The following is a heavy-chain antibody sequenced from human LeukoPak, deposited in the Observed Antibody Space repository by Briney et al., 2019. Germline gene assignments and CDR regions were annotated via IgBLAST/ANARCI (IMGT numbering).Heavy chain of an antibody. Sequence: GGSLRLSCAASGFTFSNYAMNWVRQAPGKGLEWVSATSGTGGSTYYADSVKGRFTISRDNSKKTLYLQMNSLRVEDTAVYYCARGGLDWLLYSQFDYWGQGTRSPPPQ. CDR2: TSGTGGST. J-gene: IGHJ4*02. CDR3: ARGGLDWLLYSQFDY. CDR1: GFTFSNYA. D-gene: IGHD3-9*01. V-gene: IGHV3-23*01.